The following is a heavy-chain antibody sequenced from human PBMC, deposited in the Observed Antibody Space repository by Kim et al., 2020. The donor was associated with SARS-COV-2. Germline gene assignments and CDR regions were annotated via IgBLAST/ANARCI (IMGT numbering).Heavy chain of an antibody. D-gene: IGHD3-3*01. J-gene: IGHJ4*02. CDR2: IKSKTDGGTT. Sequence: GGSLRLSCAASGFTFSNAWMSWVCQAPGKGLEWVGRIKSKTDGGTTDYAAPVKGRFTISRDDSKNTLYLQMNSLKTEDTAVYYCTRPYDFWSGYSIDYWGQGTLVTVSS. V-gene: IGHV3-15*01. CDR3: TRPYDFWSGYSIDY. CDR1: GFTFSNAW.